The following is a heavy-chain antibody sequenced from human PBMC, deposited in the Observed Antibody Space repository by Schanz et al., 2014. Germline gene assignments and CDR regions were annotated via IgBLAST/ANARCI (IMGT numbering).Heavy chain of an antibody. CDR3: ARDIKKQLVDSKDYYYGMDV. Sequence: EAQLLESGGGLVQPGGSLRLSCAASGFNFKAYAMSWVRQAPGKGLEWVSSLSSSGLYTFYADLAGGRFTISRDDAKNSLFLEMNNLRTEDTAVYFCARDIKKQLVDSKDYYYGMDVWGQGTTVTVSS. D-gene: IGHD6-13*01. V-gene: IGHV3-21*02. CDR2: LSSSGLYT. CDR1: GFNFKAYA. J-gene: IGHJ6*02.